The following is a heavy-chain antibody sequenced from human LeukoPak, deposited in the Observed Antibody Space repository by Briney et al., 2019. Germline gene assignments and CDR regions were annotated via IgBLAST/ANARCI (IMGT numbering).Heavy chain of an antibody. Sequence: SVKVSCKASGGTFSSYAISWVRQAPGQGREWMGRIIPILGIANYAQKFQGRVTITADKSTSTAYMELSSLRSEDTAVYYCAKDSIAAAGPDYWGQGTLVTVSS. CDR3: AKDSIAAAGPDY. CDR2: IIPILGIA. J-gene: IGHJ4*02. V-gene: IGHV1-69*04. D-gene: IGHD6-13*01. CDR1: GGTFSSYA.